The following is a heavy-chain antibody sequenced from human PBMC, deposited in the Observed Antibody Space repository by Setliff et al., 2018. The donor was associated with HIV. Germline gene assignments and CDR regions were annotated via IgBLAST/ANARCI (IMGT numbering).Heavy chain of an antibody. D-gene: IGHD3-10*01. Sequence: GESLKISCKASGYSFTSYWIGWVRQMPGKGLEWMGITHPGDSETRYSPSFEGQVTFSADKSINTAYLQWSGLKASSTAIYYCARLPGGSVYYVDYWGQGTLVTVSS. J-gene: IGHJ4*02. CDR1: GYSFTSYW. V-gene: IGHV5-51*01. CDR2: THPGDSET. CDR3: ARLPGGSVYYVDY.